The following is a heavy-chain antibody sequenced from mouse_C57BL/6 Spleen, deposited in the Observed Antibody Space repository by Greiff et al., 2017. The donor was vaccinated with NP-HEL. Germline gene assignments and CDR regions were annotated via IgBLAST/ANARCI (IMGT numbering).Heavy chain of an antibody. CDR3: ARALITTVVATNWYFDV. J-gene: IGHJ1*03. V-gene: IGHV14-3*01. Sequence: EVQVVESVAELVRPGASVKLSCTASGFNIKNTYMHWVKQRPEQGLEWIGRIDPANGNTKYAPKFQGKVTITADTSSNTAYLQLSSLTSEDTAIYYCARALITTVVATNWYFDVWGTGTTVTVSS. CDR1: GFNIKNTY. D-gene: IGHD1-1*01. CDR2: IDPANGNT.